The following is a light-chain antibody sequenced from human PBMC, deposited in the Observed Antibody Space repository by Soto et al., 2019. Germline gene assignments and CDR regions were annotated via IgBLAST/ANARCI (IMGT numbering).Light chain of an antibody. V-gene: IGLV7-43*01. CDR3: LLYYGGAVV. Sequence: QAVVTQEPSLTVSPGGTVTLTCASSTGTVPSGHYPNWLQQKPGQAPRALIYSTDTRHSWTPARFSGSLLGGKAALTLSGVQPEDEADYYCLLYYGGAVVFGGGTKLTVL. J-gene: IGLJ2*01. CDR1: TGTVPSGHY. CDR2: STD.